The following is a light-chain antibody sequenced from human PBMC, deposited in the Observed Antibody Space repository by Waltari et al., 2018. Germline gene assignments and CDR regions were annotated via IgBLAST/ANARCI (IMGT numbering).Light chain of an antibody. CDR3: AAWDDTLNGVV. Sequence: QSVLTQPPSVSATPGQRVAISCSGSSSNIGTTTVNWYQQLPGSAPKLLIYTNKQRPSGVPDRFAGSKSGPSASLAISGLQSEDEADYYCAAWDDTLNGVVFGGGTKLTV. V-gene: IGLV1-44*01. J-gene: IGLJ3*02. CDR2: TNK. CDR1: SSNIGTTT.